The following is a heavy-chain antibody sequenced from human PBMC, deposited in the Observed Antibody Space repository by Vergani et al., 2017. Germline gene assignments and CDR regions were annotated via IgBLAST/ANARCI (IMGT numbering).Heavy chain of an antibody. D-gene: IGHD1-1*01. CDR3: ARASHDPKKDSFFYYMDL. CDR2: IFPFLGIE. V-gene: IGHV1-69*01. Sequence: QVQLVQSGAEVKKAGSSVKLSCTASGDTFNSYAFNWVRQAPGQGLEWMGGIFPFLGIEKYAQKFQGRVTIFADGSTSTVFMELSSLNSDDTAIYYCARASHDPKKDSFFYYMDLWGTGTTVTVSS. J-gene: IGHJ6*03. CDR1: GDTFNSYA.